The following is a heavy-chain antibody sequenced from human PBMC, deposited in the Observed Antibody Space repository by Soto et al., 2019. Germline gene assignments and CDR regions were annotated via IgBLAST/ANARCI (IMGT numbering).Heavy chain of an antibody. J-gene: IGHJ4*02. CDR1: GFTFTDYG. CDR3: AKDTYYHDSSGYYVFDY. Sequence: QVQLVESGGGVVQPGRSLRLSCADSGFTFTDYGMHWVRQAPGKGLEWVAVISYDGSNKNYADSVKGRFTISRDNSKNTLYLQMNSLIAEDTAVYYCAKDTYYHDSSGYYVFDYWGQGTLVTVSS. V-gene: IGHV3-30*18. D-gene: IGHD3-22*01. CDR2: ISYDGSNK.